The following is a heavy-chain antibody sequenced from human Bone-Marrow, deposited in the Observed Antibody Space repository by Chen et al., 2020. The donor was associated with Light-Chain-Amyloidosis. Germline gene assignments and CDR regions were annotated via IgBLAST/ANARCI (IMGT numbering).Heavy chain of an antibody. J-gene: IGHJ4*02. V-gene: IGHV5-51*01. CDR1: GYTFPNYW. CDR3: ARRRDGYNFDY. Sequence: EVQLEQSGPEVKKPGESLKISCKGSGYTFPNYWIGWVRQMPGKGLEWMGVIYPDDSDARYSPSFEGQVTNSAEKSITTAYLQWRSLKASDTAMYYCARRRDGYNFDYWGQGTLVTVSS. D-gene: IGHD5-12*01. CDR2: IYPDDSDA.